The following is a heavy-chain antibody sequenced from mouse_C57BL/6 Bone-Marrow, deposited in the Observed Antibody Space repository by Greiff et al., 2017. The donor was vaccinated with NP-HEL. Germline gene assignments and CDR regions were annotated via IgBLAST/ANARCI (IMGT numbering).Heavy chain of an antibody. J-gene: IGHJ3*01. CDR2: ISYDGSN. CDR3: ARDDWVWFAY. Sequence: VQLKESGPGLVKPSQSLSLTCSVTGYSITSGYYWNWIRQFPGNKLEWMGYISYDGSNNYNPSLKNRISITRNTSKNQFFLKLNSVTTEDTATYYCARDDWVWFAYWGQGTLVTVSA. CDR1: GYSITSGYY. D-gene: IGHD4-1*01. V-gene: IGHV3-6*01.